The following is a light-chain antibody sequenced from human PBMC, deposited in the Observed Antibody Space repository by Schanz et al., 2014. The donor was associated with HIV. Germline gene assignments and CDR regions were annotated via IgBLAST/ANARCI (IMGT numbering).Light chain of an antibody. Sequence: EIVLTQSPATLSLSPGERATLSCRASQSVSSYLAWYQQKPGQAPRLLIYDASNRATGIPARFSGSGSGTDFTLTISSLEPEDFAVYFCQQYATPPITFGQGTRLEIK. CDR2: DAS. J-gene: IGKJ5*01. CDR3: QQYATPPIT. CDR1: QSVSSY. V-gene: IGKV3-11*01.